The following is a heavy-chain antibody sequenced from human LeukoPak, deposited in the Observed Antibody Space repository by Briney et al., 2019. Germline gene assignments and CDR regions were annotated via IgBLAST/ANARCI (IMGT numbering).Heavy chain of an antibody. CDR1: GYTFTSYG. CDR3: ARDPVGTIRGLGFDNWFDP. J-gene: IGHJ5*02. Sequence: GASVKVSCKASGYTFTSYGISWVRQAPGQGLEWMGWISAYNGNTNYAQKLQGRVTMTTDTSTSTAYMELRSLRPDDTAVYYCARDPVGTIRGLGFDNWFDPWGQGTLVTVSS. D-gene: IGHD1-26*01. CDR2: ISAYNGNT. V-gene: IGHV1-18*01.